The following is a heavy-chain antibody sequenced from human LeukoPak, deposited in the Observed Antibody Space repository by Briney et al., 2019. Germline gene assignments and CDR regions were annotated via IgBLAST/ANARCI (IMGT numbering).Heavy chain of an antibody. Sequence: ASVNVSCKASGYTFTGYYMHWVRQAPGQGLEWMGWINPNSGGTNYAQKFQGRVTMTRDTSISTAYMELSRLRSDDTAVYYCARDAPGYSSSWRLNYFDYWGQGTLVTVSS. D-gene: IGHD6-13*01. CDR2: INPNSGGT. J-gene: IGHJ4*02. CDR3: ARDAPGYSSSWRLNYFDY. V-gene: IGHV1-2*02. CDR1: GYTFTGYY.